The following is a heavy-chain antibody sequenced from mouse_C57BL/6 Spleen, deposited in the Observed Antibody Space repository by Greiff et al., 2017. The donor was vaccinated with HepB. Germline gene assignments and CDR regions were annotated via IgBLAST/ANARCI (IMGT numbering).Heavy chain of an antibody. V-gene: IGHV3-6*01. CDR3: ARAMTTVVDWYFDV. CDR1: GYSITSGYY. J-gene: IGHJ1*03. CDR2: ISYDGSN. D-gene: IGHD1-1*01. Sequence: VQLKESGPGLVKPSQSLSLTCSVTGYSITSGYYWNWIRQFPGNKLEWMGYISYDGSNNYNPSLKNRISITRDTSKNQFFLKLNSVTTEDTATYYCARAMTTVVDWYFDVWGTGTTVTVSS.